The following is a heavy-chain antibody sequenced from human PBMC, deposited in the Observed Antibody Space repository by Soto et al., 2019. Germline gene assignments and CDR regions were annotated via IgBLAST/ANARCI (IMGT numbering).Heavy chain of an antibody. CDR3: ALYSGKYSGLGPS. Sequence: GASVKVSCKASGYTFSNYAIHWVRQAPGQRLEWMGWISAVNGNTKYSERFQGRVTFTSDTSASTAYMELSSLRSEDTAVFYCALYSGKYSGLGPSRGQGTQVTVSS. J-gene: IGHJ4*02. D-gene: IGHD1-26*01. CDR1: GYTFSNYA. CDR2: ISAVNGNT. V-gene: IGHV1-3*01.